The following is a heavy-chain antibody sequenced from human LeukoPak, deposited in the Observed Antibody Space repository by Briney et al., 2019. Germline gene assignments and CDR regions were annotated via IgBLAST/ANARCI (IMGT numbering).Heavy chain of an antibody. CDR3: TKTRGDYGVDYLDY. V-gene: IGHV3-53*05. J-gene: IGHJ4*02. D-gene: IGHD4-17*01. CDR1: GLTVSSNY. Sequence: GGSLRLSCAASGLTVSSNYMSWVRQAPGKGLEWGSVIYSGGSTYYADYVKCRFTLSRDNSKNTTYFQMNSLRAEVTAVYYCTKTRGDYGVDYLDYWGQGTLVTVSS. CDR2: IYSGGST.